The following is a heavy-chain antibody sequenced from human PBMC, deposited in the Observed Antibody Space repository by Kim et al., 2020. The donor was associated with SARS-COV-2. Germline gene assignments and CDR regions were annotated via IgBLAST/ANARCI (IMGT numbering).Heavy chain of an antibody. J-gene: IGHJ4*02. V-gene: IGHV3-21*01. D-gene: IGHD4-17*01. Sequence: GGSLRLSCAASGFTFSSYSMNWVRQAPGKGLEWVPSISSRSSYIYYADSVKGRFTISRDNAKNSLYLQMNSLRAEDTAVYYCARDPMTTVTTTRFWGQGTLVTVSS. CDR2: ISSRSSYI. CDR1: GFTFSSYS. CDR3: ARDPMTTVTTTRF.